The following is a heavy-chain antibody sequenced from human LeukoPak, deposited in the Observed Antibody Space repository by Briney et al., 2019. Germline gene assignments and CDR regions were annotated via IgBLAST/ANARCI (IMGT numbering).Heavy chain of an antibody. V-gene: IGHV4-34*01. J-gene: IGHJ4*02. D-gene: IGHD5-18*01. CDR3: ARRGYSYGYVGFDY. CDR1: GGSFSGDY. Sequence: SETLSLTCAVYGGSFSGDYWSWIRQSPGKGLEWIGEIYRNGSTNYNPSLKSRVTISVDTSKNQFSLKLSSVTAADTAVYYCARRGYSYGYVGFDYWGQGTLVTVSS. CDR2: IYRNGST.